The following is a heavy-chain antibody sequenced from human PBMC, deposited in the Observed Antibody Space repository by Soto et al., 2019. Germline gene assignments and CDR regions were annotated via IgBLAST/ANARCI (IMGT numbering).Heavy chain of an antibody. CDR1: GFPFSSYA. D-gene: IGHD3-22*01. V-gene: IGHV3-23*01. CDR3: AKAYYDSSGRSYYFDY. J-gene: IGHJ4*02. CDR2: ISGGGNDR. Sequence: GSLRLSCAASGFPFSSYAMSWVRQTPEKGLEWVAGISGGGNDRYYADSVKGRFTISRDNSKNTLYLQMNSLRAEDTAVYYCAKAYYDSSGRSYYFDYWGQGTLVTVSS.